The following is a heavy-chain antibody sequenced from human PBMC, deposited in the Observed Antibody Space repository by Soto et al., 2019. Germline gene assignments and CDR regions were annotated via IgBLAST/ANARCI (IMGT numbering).Heavy chain of an antibody. V-gene: IGHV3-23*01. CDR2: ISGSGGST. J-gene: IGHJ4*02. Sequence: GGSLRLSCAASGFTFSSYAMSWVRQAPGKGLEWVSAISGSGGSTYYADSVKGRFTISRDNSKNTLYLQMNSLRAEDTAVYYCAKDLRDDIVLLDPLSAGYWGQGTLVTVS. CDR3: AKDLRDDIVLLDPLSAGY. D-gene: IGHD2-8*01. CDR1: GFTFSSYA.